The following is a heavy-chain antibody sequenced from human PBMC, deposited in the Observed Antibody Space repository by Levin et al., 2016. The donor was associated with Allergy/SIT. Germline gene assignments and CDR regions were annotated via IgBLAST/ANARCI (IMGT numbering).Heavy chain of an antibody. D-gene: IGHD3-10*01. V-gene: IGHV4-31*02. Sequence: VRQMPGKGLEWIGYIYYSGSTYYNPSLKSRVTISVDTSKNQFSLKLSSVTAADTAVYYCARAGYYGSGSLDAFDIWGQGTMVTVSS. CDR3: ARAGYYGSGSLDAFDI. CDR2: IYYSGST. J-gene: IGHJ3*02.